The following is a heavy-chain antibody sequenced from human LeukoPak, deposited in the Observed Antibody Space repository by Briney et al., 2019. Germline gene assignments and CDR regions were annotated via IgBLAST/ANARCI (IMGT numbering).Heavy chain of an antibody. J-gene: IGHJ6*03. Sequence: SETLSLTCTVSGGSISSSSYYWGWIRQPPGKGLEWIGGIYYSGSTYYNPSLKSRVTISVDTSKNQFSLKLSSVTAADTAVYYCARGYYYYYMDVWGKGTTVTVSS. CDR2: IYYSGST. CDR1: GGSISSSSYY. V-gene: IGHV4-39*07. CDR3: ARGYYYYYMDV.